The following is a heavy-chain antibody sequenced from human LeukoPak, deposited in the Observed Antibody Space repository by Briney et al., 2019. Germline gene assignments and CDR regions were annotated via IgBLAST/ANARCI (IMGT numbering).Heavy chain of an antibody. CDR1: GVSFSTTW. J-gene: IGHJ4*02. CDR3: ATDGAYGLTH. CDR2: VSSDGSRT. V-gene: IGHV3-74*01. Sequence: GVTLRLSCAASGVSFSTTWMHWVGQAPGKGLMWVSHVSSDGSRTYADSVKGRFTVSRDNNKDMVYLQMSSLRAEDTAVYYCATDGAYGLTHWGQGTLVTVSS. D-gene: IGHD3-16*01.